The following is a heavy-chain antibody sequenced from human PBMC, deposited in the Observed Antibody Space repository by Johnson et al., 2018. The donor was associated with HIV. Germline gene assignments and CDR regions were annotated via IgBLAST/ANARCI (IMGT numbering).Heavy chain of an antibody. CDR2: INWNGGST. CDR1: GFTFDDYG. J-gene: IGHJ3*02. CDR3: ARPLGPPLWHDAFDI. V-gene: IGHV3-20*04. D-gene: IGHD3-16*01. Sequence: MLLVESGGGVVRPGGSLRLSCAASGFTFDDYGMSWVRQAPGKGLEWVSGINWNGGSTGYADSVKGRFTISRDNSKNTLYLQMNSLRAEDTAVYYCARPLGPPLWHDAFDIWGQGTMVTVSS.